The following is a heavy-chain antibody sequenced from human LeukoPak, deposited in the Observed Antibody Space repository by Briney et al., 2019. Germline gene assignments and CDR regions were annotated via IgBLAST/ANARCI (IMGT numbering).Heavy chain of an antibody. V-gene: IGHV3-9*01. CDR2: ISWNSGSI. J-gene: IGHJ4*02. D-gene: IGHD2-15*01. CDR1: GFTFDDYA. Sequence: GGSLRLSCAASGFTFDDYAMHWVRQAPGKGLEWVSGISWNSGSIGYADSVKGRFTISRDNAKNSLYLQMNSLRAEDTAVYYCANSPSAGRYCSGGSCYYWGQGTLVTVSS. CDR3: ANSPSAGRYCSGGSCYY.